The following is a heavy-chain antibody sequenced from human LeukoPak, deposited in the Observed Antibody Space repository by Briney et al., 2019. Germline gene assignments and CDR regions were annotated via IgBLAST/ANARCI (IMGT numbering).Heavy chain of an antibody. CDR3: ARFDYGDDKIVFDH. V-gene: IGHV4-30-4*01. D-gene: IGHD4-17*01. CDR2: IYYSGST. CDR1: GGSISSGDYY. Sequence: SQTLSLTCTVSGGSISSGDYYWSWIRQPPGKGLEWIGYIYYSGSTYYNPSLKSRVTISVDTSKNQFSLKLSSVTAADTAVYYCARFDYGDDKIVFDHWGQGTLVTVSS. J-gene: IGHJ4*02.